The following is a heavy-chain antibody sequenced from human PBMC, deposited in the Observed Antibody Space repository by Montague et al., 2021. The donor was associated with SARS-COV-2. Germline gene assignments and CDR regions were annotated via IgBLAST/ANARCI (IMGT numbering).Heavy chain of an antibody. D-gene: IGHD4-23*01. J-gene: IGHJ4*02. CDR1: GGSVSSRSYY. CDR2: IYYSGST. CDR3: ARRGGYGGPRFDY. Sequence: SETLSLTCTVSGGSVSSRSYYWGWIRQPPGKGLEWIGSIYYSGSTYYNPSLKSRVTISVDTSKNQFSLKLSSVTAADTAVYYCARRGGYGGPRFDYWGQGTLLTVSS. V-gene: IGHV4-39*01.